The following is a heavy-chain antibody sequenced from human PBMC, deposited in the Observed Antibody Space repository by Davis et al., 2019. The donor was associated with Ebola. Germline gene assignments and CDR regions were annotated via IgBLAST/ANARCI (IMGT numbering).Heavy chain of an antibody. CDR2: INPNSGGT. Sequence: ASVKVSCKASGYTFTGYYMHWVRQAPGQGLEWMGWINPNSGGTNYAQKFQGWVTMTRDTSISTAYMELSRLRSDDTAVYYCATSGYSSSWGFDYWGQGTLVTVSS. J-gene: IGHJ4*02. D-gene: IGHD6-13*01. V-gene: IGHV1-2*04. CDR3: ATSGYSSSWGFDY. CDR1: GYTFTGYY.